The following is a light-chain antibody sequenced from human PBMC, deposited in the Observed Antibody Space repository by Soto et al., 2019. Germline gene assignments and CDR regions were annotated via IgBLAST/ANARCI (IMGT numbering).Light chain of an antibody. CDR1: NSNIGADYA. V-gene: IGLV1-40*01. CDR2: GDT. Sequence: QSVLTQPPSVSGAPGQRVTISCTGSNSNIGADYAVHRYQHLPGTAPKLLLTGDTSRPSGVPDRFSGSKSGASASLAITDLQAEDEADYYCQSYDSRLGGSVFGTGTKVTVL. J-gene: IGLJ1*01. CDR3: QSYDSRLGGSV.